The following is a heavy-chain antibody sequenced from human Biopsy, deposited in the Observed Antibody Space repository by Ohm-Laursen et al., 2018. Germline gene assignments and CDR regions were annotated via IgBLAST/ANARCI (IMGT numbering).Heavy chain of an antibody. D-gene: IGHD5-24*01. CDR3: ARHDGNGPFALDS. CDR2: VYHRGTT. Sequence: GTLSLTCTVSGGSISSGSNYWAWICQPPGKGLVRFGSVYHRGTTYYSPSLKIRVTISEGTSNNQLPLKVTSVTAADTAAYYCARHDGNGPFALDSWGQGTLVTVSS. J-gene: IGHJ4*02. CDR1: GGSISSGSNY. V-gene: IGHV4-39*01.